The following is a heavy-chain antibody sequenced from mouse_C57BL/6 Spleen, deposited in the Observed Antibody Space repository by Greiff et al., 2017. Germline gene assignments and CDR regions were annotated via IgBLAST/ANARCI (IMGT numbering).Heavy chain of an antibody. CDR3: ARDLTGTRRCFDY. CDR2: ISDGGSYT. D-gene: IGHD4-1*01. CDR1: GFTFSSYA. J-gene: IGHJ2*01. Sequence: EVHLVESGGGLVKPGGSLKLSCAASGFTFSSYAMSWVRQTPEKRLEWVATISDGGSYTYYPDNVKGRFTISRDNAKNNLYLQMGHLKSEDTAMDYCARDLTGTRRCFDYWGQGTTLTVSS. V-gene: IGHV5-4*01.